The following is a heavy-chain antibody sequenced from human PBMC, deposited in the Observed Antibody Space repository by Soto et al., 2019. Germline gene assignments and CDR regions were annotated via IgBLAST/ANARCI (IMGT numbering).Heavy chain of an antibody. J-gene: IGHJ6*02. CDR2: INPNSGGT. CDR3: AREGGSYSLYYYYYGMDV. CDR1: GYTFTGYY. Sequence: QVPLVQSGAEVKKPGASVKVSCKASGYTFTGYYMHWVRQAPGQGLEWMGWINPNSGGTNYAQKFQGWVTMTRDTSISTAYMELSRLRSDDTAVYYCAREGGSYSLYYYYYGMDVWGQGTTVTVSS. D-gene: IGHD1-26*01. V-gene: IGHV1-2*04.